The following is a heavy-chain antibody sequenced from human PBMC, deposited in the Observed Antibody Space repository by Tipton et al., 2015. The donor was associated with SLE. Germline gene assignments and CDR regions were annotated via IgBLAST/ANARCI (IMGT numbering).Heavy chain of an antibody. CDR1: GGSMIAYY. CDR3: ARDSTSGWHDY. V-gene: IGHV4-59*01. D-gene: IGHD6-25*01. J-gene: IGHJ4*02. Sequence: TLSLTCTVSGGSMIAYYWSWIRQSPGKGLEWIGCVYDSGSTNYNPSLKSRVTVSIDTSKNQFSLTLSSMTAADTAVYYCARDSTSGWHDYWGQGTLVTVSS. CDR2: VYDSGST.